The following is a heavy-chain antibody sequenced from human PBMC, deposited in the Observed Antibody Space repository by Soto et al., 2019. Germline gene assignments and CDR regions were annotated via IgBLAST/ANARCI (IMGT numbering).Heavy chain of an antibody. D-gene: IGHD6-13*01. V-gene: IGHV1-3*01. Sequence: ASVKVSCKASEYTFTNYAVHWVRQAPGQRLEWMGWINAGNGNTKYSQKFQGRVTITRDTSASTVYMELSSLTFEDTAVYYCARLRAVAGSYFFDDWGQGTLVTVSS. CDR2: INAGNGNT. J-gene: IGHJ4*02. CDR1: EYTFTNYA. CDR3: ARLRAVAGSYFFDD.